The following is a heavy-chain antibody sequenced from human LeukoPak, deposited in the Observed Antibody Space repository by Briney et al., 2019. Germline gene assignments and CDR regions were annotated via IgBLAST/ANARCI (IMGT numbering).Heavy chain of an antibody. Sequence: ASVKVSCKASGYTFTSYGISWVRQAPGQGLEWMGWISAYNGNTNYAQKLQGRVTMTTDTSTSTAYMELRSLRSDDTAVYYCARLAEYSGSPSPHYYFDYWGQGTLVTVSS. CDR3: ARLAEYSGSPSPHYYFDY. J-gene: IGHJ4*02. CDR1: GYTFTSYG. V-gene: IGHV1-18*01. CDR2: ISAYNGNT. D-gene: IGHD1-26*01.